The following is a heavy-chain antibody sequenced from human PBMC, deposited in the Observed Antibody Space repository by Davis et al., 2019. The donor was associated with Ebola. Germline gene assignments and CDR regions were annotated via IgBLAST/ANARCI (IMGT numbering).Heavy chain of an antibody. D-gene: IGHD3-3*01. J-gene: IGHJ4*02. V-gene: IGHV3-23*01. CDR3: AKDQPLYYDFWSGPFDY. CDR1: GFTFSSYA. CDR2: ISGSGGST. Sequence: PGGSLRLSCAASGFTFSSYAMSWVRQAPGKGLEWVSAISGSGGSTYYADSVKGRFTISRDNSKNTLYLQMNSLRAEDTAVYYCAKDQPLYYDFWSGPFDYWGQGTLVTVSS.